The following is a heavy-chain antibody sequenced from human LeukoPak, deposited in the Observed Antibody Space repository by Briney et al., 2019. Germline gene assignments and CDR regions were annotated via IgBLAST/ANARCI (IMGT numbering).Heavy chain of an antibody. V-gene: IGHV3-23*01. D-gene: IGHD3-3*01. J-gene: IGHJ3*02. CDR3: AKATRITIFGVVTEIDVFDI. CDR2: ISGSGGST. Sequence: GGSLRLSCAASGFTFSSYAMSWVRQAPGKGLEWVSAISGSGGSTYYADSVKGRFTISRDNSKNTLYLQMNSLRAEDTAVYYCAKATRITIFGVVTEIDVFDIWGQGTMVTVSS. CDR1: GFTFSSYA.